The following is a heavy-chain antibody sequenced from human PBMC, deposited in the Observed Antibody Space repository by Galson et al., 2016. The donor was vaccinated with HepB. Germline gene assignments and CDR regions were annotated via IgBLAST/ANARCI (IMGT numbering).Heavy chain of an antibody. J-gene: IGHJ4*02. CDR2: ISFDGHNE. D-gene: IGHD3-10*01. Sequence: SLRLSCAASGFTFSSYGMHWVRQAPGKGLEWVAVISFDGHNEKYADSVKGRVAISRDNSKNTVYLQMNSLRAEDTAVYYCVKEYGSGIFAYWGQGTLVTVSS. CDR1: GFTFSSYG. V-gene: IGHV3-30*18. CDR3: VKEYGSGIFAY.